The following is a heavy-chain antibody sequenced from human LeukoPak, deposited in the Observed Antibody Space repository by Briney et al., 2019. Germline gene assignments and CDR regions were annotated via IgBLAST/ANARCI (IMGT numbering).Heavy chain of an antibody. CDR1: GFSRSTSGMR. CDR2: IDWDDDK. CDR3: ARLATGGYYFDY. D-gene: IGHD7-27*01. Sequence: SGPALVKPTQTLTLTCTCSGFSRSTSGMRVSWIRQPPGKALEWLARIDWDDDKFYSTSLKTRLTISKDTSKNQVVLTMTNMDPVDTATYYCARLATGGYYFDYWGQGTLVTVSS. J-gene: IGHJ4*02. V-gene: IGHV2-70*04.